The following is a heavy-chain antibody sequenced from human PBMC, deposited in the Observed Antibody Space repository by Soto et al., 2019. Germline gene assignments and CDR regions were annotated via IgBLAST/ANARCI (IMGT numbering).Heavy chain of an antibody. J-gene: IGHJ6*03. D-gene: IGHD6-19*01. CDR3: ARGYSSGWYGDYYYYYYMDV. Sequence: SETLSLTWAVYGGSFSGYYWSWIRQPPGKGLEWIGEINHSGSTNYNPSLKSRVTISVDTSKNQFSLKLSSVTAADTAVYYCARGYSSGWYGDYYYYYYMDVWGKGTTVTVSS. CDR1: GGSFSGYY. CDR2: INHSGST. V-gene: IGHV4-34*01.